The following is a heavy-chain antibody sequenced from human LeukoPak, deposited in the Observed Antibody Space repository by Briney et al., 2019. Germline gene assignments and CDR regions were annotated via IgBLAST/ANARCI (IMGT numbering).Heavy chain of an antibody. D-gene: IGHD4-17*01. Sequence: GGSLRLSCAASGFTFDDYAMHWVRQAPGKGLEWVSGISWNSGSIGYADSVKGRFTISRDNAKNSLYLQMNSLRAEDTALYYCAKDIGYGDRQDAFDIWSQGTMVTVSS. CDR1: GFTFDDYA. V-gene: IGHV3-9*01. J-gene: IGHJ3*02. CDR3: AKDIGYGDRQDAFDI. CDR2: ISWNSGSI.